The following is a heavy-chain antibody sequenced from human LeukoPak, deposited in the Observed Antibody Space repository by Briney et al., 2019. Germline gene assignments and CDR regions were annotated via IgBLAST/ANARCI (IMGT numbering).Heavy chain of an antibody. V-gene: IGHV3-21*01. CDR3: AWGRPGIAAPPGDY. D-gene: IGHD6-13*01. CDR2: ISSSSTYI. J-gene: IGHJ4*02. Sequence: GGSLRLSCAASGFTFSSYSMNWVRQAPGKGLEWVSSISSSSTYIYYADSVKGRFTISRDNAKNSLYLQMNSLRAEDTAVYYCAWGRPGIAAPPGDYWGQGTLVTVSS. CDR1: GFTFSSYS.